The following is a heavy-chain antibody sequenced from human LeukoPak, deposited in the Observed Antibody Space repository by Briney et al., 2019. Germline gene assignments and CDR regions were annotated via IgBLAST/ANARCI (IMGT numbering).Heavy chain of an antibody. J-gene: IGHJ4*02. CDR3: AKDRYCGGGTCYWSYFDY. Sequence: GGSLRLSCAASGFTFRTYATSWVRQAPGKGLEWVSAISGGGGSTYYADSVKGRFTISRDNSKNTLFLQMNSLRAEDTAVYYCAKDRYCGGGTCYWSYFDYWGQGTLVTVSS. CDR1: GFTFRTYA. V-gene: IGHV3-23*01. CDR2: ISGGGGST. D-gene: IGHD2-15*01.